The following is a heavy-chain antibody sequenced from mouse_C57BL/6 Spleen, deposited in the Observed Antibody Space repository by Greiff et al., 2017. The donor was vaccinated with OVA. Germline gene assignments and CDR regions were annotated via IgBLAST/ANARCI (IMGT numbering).Heavy chain of an antibody. V-gene: IGHV1-69*01. J-gene: IGHJ2*01. CDR3: ARRSRDGYYTYYFDY. CDR1: GYTFTSYW. CDR2: IDPSDSYT. D-gene: IGHD2-3*01. Sequence: QVQLQQPGAELVMPGASVKLSCKASGYTFTSYWMHWVKQRPGQGLEWIGEIDPSDSYTNYNQKFKGKSTLTVDKSSSTAYMQLSSLTSEDAAVYYCARRSRDGYYTYYFDYWGQGTTLTVSS.